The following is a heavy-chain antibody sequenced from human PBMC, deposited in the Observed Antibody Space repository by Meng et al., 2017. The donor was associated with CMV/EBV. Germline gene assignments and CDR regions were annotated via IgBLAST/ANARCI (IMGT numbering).Heavy chain of an antibody. CDR1: GGTFSSYA. J-gene: IGHJ6*02. Sequence: SVKVSCKASGGTFSSYAISWVRQAPGQGLEWMGGIIPIFGTANYAQKFQGRVTITTDESTSTAYMELSSLRSEDTAVYYCARDRRGSYSYCYGMDVWGQGTTVAVSS. V-gene: IGHV1-69*05. CDR2: IIPIFGTA. D-gene: IGHD1-26*01. CDR3: ARDRRGSYSYCYGMDV.